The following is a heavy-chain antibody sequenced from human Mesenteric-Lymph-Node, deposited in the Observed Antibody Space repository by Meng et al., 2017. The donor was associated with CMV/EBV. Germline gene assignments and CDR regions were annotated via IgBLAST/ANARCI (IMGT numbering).Heavy chain of an antibody. D-gene: IGHD5-12*01. V-gene: IGHV4-61*01. Sequence: GYVSSGSYYWRWIRQPPGKGLEWIGYIYYSGSTNYHTSLTSRVTISVDTSKNQFSLKLSSVTAADTAVYYCARDIVSGYDFYNWFDPWGQGTLVTVSS. CDR2: IYYSGST. CDR3: ARDIVSGYDFYNWFDP. CDR1: GYVSSGSYY. J-gene: IGHJ5*02.